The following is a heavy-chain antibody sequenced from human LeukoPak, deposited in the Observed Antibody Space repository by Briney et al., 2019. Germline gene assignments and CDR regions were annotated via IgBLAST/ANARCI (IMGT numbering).Heavy chain of an antibody. CDR2: IWYDGSIK. CDR1: GFTFNGYG. CDR3: ARARGTTPNYFDS. J-gene: IGHJ4*02. Sequence: PGGSLRLSCAASGFTFNGYGMHWVRQAPGKGLGWVALIWYDGSIKSYADSVKGRFTISRDNSKNALNLQMNSLGAEDTAVYYCARARGTTPNYFDSWGQGTLVTVSS. V-gene: IGHV3-33*01. D-gene: IGHD3-16*01.